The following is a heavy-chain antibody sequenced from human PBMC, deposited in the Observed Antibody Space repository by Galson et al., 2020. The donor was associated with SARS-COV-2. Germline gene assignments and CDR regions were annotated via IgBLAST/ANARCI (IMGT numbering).Heavy chain of an antibody. V-gene: IGHV5-51*01. D-gene: IGHD2-15*01. J-gene: IGHJ6*02. Sequence: GESLKISCQASGYSFTTYWIAWVRQMPGRGLEWMGVIYPGDSDARYSPSFQGQVTISVDKSITSAYLRWTSLKASDSAVYYCARLYCSGAGCLNVNPSSYYGLDVWGQGTTVTVSS. CDR3: ARLYCSGAGCLNVNPSSYYGLDV. CDR2: IYPGDSDA. CDR1: GYSFTTYW.